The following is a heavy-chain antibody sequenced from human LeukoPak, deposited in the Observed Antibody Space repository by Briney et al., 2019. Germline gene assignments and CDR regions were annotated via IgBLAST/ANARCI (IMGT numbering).Heavy chain of an antibody. CDR3: ARSTLFFDY. Sequence: GGSLRLSCEASGFTVSSNYMTWVRQAPGKGLEWVSVIYSGGSTYYADSVKGRFTISRDNSKNTLYLQMNSLRAEDTAVYYCARSTLFFDYWGQGTLVTVSS. CDR1: GFTVSSNY. V-gene: IGHV3-53*01. CDR2: IYSGGST. D-gene: IGHD2-21*01. J-gene: IGHJ4*02.